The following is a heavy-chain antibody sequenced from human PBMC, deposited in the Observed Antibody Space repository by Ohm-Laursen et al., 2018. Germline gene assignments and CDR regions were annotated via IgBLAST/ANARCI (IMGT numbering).Heavy chain of an antibody. CDR1: GGSFSGYY. CDR3: ARGGRRGSSWYRNYGMDV. Sequence: GTLSLTCAVYGGSFSGYYWNWIRQPPGKGLEWIGEINHSGSTNYNPSLKSRVTISVDTSKNQFSLKLSSVTAADTAVYYCARGGRRGSSWYRNYGMDVWGQGTTVTVSS. V-gene: IGHV4-34*01. J-gene: IGHJ6*02. D-gene: IGHD6-13*01. CDR2: INHSGST.